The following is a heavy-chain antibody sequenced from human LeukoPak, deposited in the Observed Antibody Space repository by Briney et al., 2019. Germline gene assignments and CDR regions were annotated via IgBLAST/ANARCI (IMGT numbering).Heavy chain of an antibody. Sequence: GGSLRLSCAGSGFTFSDYYMSWIRQAPGKGLERVSYISSSGSTIYYADSVKGRFTISRDNAKNSLYLQMNSLRVEDTAVYYCARDRYAGPWYSDVWGRGTLVSVSS. CDR2: ISSSGSTI. V-gene: IGHV3-11*04. D-gene: IGHD2-2*01. CDR3: ARDRYAGPWYSDV. J-gene: IGHJ2*01. CDR1: GFTFSDYY.